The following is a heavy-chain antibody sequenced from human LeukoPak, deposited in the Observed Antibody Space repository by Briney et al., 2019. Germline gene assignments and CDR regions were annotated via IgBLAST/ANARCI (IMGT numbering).Heavy chain of an antibody. J-gene: IGHJ4*02. CDR2: ISTDGSTT. Sequence: PGGSLRLSCAASGFTFSSYWMHWVRQVPGKGLEWVSRISTDGSTTTYADSVKGRFTISRDNAKDTLYLQMNSLRAEDTAVYYCASPRLDYVWGTYLDYWGQGSLVTVSS. D-gene: IGHD3-16*02. V-gene: IGHV3-74*01. CDR3: ASPRLDYVWGTYLDY. CDR1: GFTFSSYW.